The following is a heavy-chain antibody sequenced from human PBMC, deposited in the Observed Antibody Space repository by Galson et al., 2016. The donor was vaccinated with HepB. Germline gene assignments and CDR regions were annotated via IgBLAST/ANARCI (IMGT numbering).Heavy chain of an antibody. V-gene: IGHV3-21*01. CDR1: GFSFSSYS. J-gene: IGHJ6*02. D-gene: IGHD3-10*01. Sequence: LRLSCAASGFSFSSYSMNWVRQAPGKGLEWVSSISTTTRYTYYADSVKGRFTISRDNSKNSLYLQMNSLRAEDTAVYYCGSGEDSYYYGMDVWGQGTTVTVSS. CDR2: ISTTTRYT. CDR3: GSGEDSYYYGMDV.